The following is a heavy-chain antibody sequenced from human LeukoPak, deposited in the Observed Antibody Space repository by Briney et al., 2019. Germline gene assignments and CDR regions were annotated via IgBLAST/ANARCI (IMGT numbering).Heavy chain of an antibody. CDR1: GFTFSRYA. V-gene: IGHV3-30*04. CDR2: VRYNGNDK. D-gene: IGHD6-19*01. J-gene: IGHJ4*02. Sequence: GRSLRLSCAASGFTFSRYAMHWVRQAPGKGLEWVAFVRYNGNDKYYADSVKGRFTISRDNSKNTVYLQMNTLRAEDTAVYYCAKAGSGWYAPYWGQGTLVTVSS. CDR3: AKAGSGWYAPY.